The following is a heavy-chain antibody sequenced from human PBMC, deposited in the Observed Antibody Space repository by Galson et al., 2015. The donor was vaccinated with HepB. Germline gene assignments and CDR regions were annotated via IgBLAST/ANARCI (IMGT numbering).Heavy chain of an antibody. CDR1: GFTFSGSA. V-gene: IGHV3-73*01. J-gene: IGHJ4*02. D-gene: IGHD2-2*01. CDR2: IRSKANSYAT. Sequence: SLRLSCAASGFTFSGSAMHWVRQASGKGLEWVGRIRSKANSYATAYAASVKGRFTISRDDLKNTAYLQMNSLKTEDTAVYYCSTPGGYCSITTCSTDWGQGTLVTVSS. CDR3: STPGGYCSITTCSTD.